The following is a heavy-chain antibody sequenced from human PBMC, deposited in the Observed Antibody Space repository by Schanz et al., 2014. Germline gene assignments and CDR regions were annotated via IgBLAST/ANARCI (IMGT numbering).Heavy chain of an antibody. J-gene: IGHJ6*03. CDR2: IDGKSTTV. CDR1: GFTFSSYA. D-gene: IGHD4-17*01. V-gene: IGHV3-48*01. Sequence: EVQLLESGGGLVQPGRSLRLSCAASGFTFSSYAMTWVRQAPGKGLEWLSYIDGKSTTVYYADSVKGRFTVSRDNARNALYLHMNTLGAEDTAVYYCARDGDRFDHNDYMDVWGKGTTVTVSS. CDR3: ARDGDRFDHNDYMDV.